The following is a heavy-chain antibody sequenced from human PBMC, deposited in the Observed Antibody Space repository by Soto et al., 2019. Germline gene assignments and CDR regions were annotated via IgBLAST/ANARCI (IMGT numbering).Heavy chain of an antibody. CDR1: GFSLSTSGVG. CDR3: AHPQHYGDYGGLGY. CDR2: IYWNDDK. Sequence: QITLKESGPTLVKPTQTLTLTCTFSGFSLSTSGVGVGWIRQPPGKALEWLALIYWNDDKRYSPSLKSRLTITKDTSKNQVVLTMTNMDPVYTATYYCAHPQHYGDYGGLGYWGQGTLVTVSS. V-gene: IGHV2-5*01. J-gene: IGHJ4*02. D-gene: IGHD4-17*01.